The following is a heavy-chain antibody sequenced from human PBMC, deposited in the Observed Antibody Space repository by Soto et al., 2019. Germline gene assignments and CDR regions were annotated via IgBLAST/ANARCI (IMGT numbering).Heavy chain of an antibody. CDR3: ARDRDYNRSPDYFYRAMDV. V-gene: IGHV1-46*01. Sequence: QGQLGQSGAEVKKPGASVKVSCKASGYSFTSYYMHWVRQAPGHGLEWMGLINPDGGRTIYAQKFQGRVTVTRDTSTSTVYMELSSLRSEDTAVYYCARDRDYNRSPDYFYRAMDVWGQGTTVTVSS. D-gene: IGHD3-16*01. J-gene: IGHJ6*02. CDR1: GYSFTSYY. CDR2: INPDGGRT.